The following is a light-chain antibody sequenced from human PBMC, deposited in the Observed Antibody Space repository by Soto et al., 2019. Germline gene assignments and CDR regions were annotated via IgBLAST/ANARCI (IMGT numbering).Light chain of an antibody. J-gene: IGKJ1*01. CDR2: GAS. V-gene: IGKV3-20*01. Sequence: EIVLTQSPGTLSLSPGERATLSCRASQSVGSSFLAWYQQKPGQAPRLLIHGASTRATGVPDRFSGSGSGTDVTLTISRLEPEDFAVYYCQQYGSSSGTFGQGTKVEIK. CDR3: QQYGSSSGT. CDR1: QSVGSSF.